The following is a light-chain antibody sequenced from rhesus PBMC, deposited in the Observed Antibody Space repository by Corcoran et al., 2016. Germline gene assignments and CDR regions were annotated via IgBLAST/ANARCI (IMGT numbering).Light chain of an antibody. CDR2: YAS. CDR3: QHGYGTPFT. Sequence: DIQMTQSPSSLSASVGDTVTITCRASQGISNNLAWYQQKPGKVPKLLIYYASTLQSGVPSRFSCSGSVTDFTLTISSLQPEDFATYYCQHGYGTPFTFGPGTKLDIK. CDR1: QGISNN. J-gene: IGKJ3*01. V-gene: IGKV1S15*01.